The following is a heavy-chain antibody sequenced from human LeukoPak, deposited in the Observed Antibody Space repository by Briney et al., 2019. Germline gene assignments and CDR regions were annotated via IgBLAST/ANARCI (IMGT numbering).Heavy chain of an antibody. CDR1: GFTFNSYA. V-gene: IGHV3-30*04. J-gene: IGHJ4*02. CDR3: ARDQLAYSGYDTLFDY. Sequence: GGSLRLSCAASGFTFNSYAIHWVRQAPGKGLEWVAVISYDGINKYYADSVKGRFTISRDNSKNTLYLQLNSLRPEDTAVYYCARDQLAYSGYDTLFDYWGQGTLVTVSS. CDR2: ISYDGINK. D-gene: IGHD5-12*01.